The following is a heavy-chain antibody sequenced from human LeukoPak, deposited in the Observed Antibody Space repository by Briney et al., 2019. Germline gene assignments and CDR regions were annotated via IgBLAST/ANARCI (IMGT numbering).Heavy chain of an antibody. CDR2: IYSGGNT. V-gene: IGHV3-66*01. J-gene: IGHJ4*02. D-gene: IGHD4-23*01. Sequence: GSPRLSCAASGFTVSTNYMSWVRQAPGRGLEWVSVIYSGGNTYYADSVKGRFTISRDNSKNTLYLQMNSLRADDTAVYYCARDSGTTVGYFDYWGQGTLVTVSS. CDR1: GFTVSTNY. CDR3: ARDSGTTVGYFDY.